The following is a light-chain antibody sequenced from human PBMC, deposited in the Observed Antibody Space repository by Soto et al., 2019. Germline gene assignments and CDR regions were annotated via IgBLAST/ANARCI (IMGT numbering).Light chain of an antibody. CDR1: SSDVGAYNY. J-gene: IGLJ1*01. Sequence: QYVLTQPDSVSGSPGQSLTISCTGTSSDVGAYNYVSWYQQHPGKAPKLMIYDVSNRPSGVSSRFSGSKSGNTASLTFSGLQAEDEADYYCSSYTTSSIYGFGTGTKVTVL. CDR3: SSYTTSSIYG. V-gene: IGLV2-14*01. CDR2: DVS.